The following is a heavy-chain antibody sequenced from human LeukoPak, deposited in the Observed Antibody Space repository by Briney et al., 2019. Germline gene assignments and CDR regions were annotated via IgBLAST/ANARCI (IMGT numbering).Heavy chain of an antibody. V-gene: IGHV3-21*01. CDR2: ISSSSSYI. J-gene: IGHJ4*02. D-gene: IGHD3-22*01. CDR1: GFTFSSYS. Sequence: GGSLRLSCAASGFTFSSYSMNWVRQAPGKGLEWVSSISSSSSYIYYADSVKGRFTISRDNAKNSLYLQMNSLRAEDTAVYYCARDQTIVGDFVYWGQGTLVTVSS. CDR3: ARDQTIVGDFVY.